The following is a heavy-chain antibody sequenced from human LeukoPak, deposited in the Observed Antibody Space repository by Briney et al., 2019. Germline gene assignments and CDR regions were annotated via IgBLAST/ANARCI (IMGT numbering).Heavy chain of an antibody. CDR1: GFTFSSYW. V-gene: IGHV3-74*01. J-gene: IGHJ4*02. Sequence: GGSLRLSCAASGFTFSSYWMHWVRQAPGKGLVWVSRISSDGSSTSYADSVKGRFTISRDNAKNTLYLQMNSLRAEDTAVYYYARDQLYCSGGYCYHDYWGQGTLVTVSS. CDR3: ARDQLYCSGGYCYHDY. D-gene: IGHD2-15*01. CDR2: ISSDGSST.